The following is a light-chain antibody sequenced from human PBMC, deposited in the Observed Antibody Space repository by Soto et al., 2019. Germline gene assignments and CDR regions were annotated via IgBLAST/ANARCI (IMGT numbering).Light chain of an antibody. V-gene: IGKV3-11*01. CDR2: DAY. CDR3: QQRHMWPIT. J-gene: IGKJ5*01. Sequence: EVVLTQSPVTLSLSPGERATLSCRASQSFRGLLAWYQQKPGQAPRLLIYDAYNRATGIPPRFSGSGSGTDFTLTISSLEPEDSAVSYCQQRHMWPITFGQGTRLEIK. CDR1: QSFRGL.